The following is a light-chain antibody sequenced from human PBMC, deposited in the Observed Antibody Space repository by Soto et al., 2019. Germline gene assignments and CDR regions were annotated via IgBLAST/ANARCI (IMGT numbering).Light chain of an antibody. V-gene: IGLV2-14*01. CDR1: SSDVGGYNY. J-gene: IGLJ1*01. CDR3: SSYASSSLGV. CDR2: EVS. Sequence: QSALTQPASVSGSPGQSITISCTGASSDVGGYNYVSWYQQHPGKAPKLMIYEVSNWPSGVSNRFSGSKSGNTASLTISGLQAEDEADYYCSSYASSSLGVFGTGTKLTVL.